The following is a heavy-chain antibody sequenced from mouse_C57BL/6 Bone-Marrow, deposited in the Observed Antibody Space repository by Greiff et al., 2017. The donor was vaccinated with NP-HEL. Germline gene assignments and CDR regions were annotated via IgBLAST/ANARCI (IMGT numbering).Heavy chain of an antibody. V-gene: IGHV14-4*01. Sequence: EVQLQQSGAELVRPGASVKLSCTASGFNIKDDYMHWVKQRPEQGLEWIGWIDPENGDTEYASKFQGKATITADPSSNTAYLQLSSLTSEDTAVYYCTTSLGDYWGQGTSVTVSS. CDR2: IDPENGDT. D-gene: IGHD3-3*01. J-gene: IGHJ4*01. CDR3: TTSLGDY. CDR1: GFNIKDDY.